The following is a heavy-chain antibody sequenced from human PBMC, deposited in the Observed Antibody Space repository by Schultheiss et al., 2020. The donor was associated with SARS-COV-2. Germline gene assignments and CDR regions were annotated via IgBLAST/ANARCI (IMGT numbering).Heavy chain of an antibody. CDR1: GYTFTDYY. CDR3: ARDPEYCSGGSCYTYFDY. V-gene: IGHV1-2*04. CDR2: INPNSGGT. J-gene: IGHJ4*02. D-gene: IGHD2-15*01. Sequence: ASVKVSCKTSGYTFTDYYVHWVRQAPGEGLEWMGWINPNSGGTNYAQKFQGWVTMTRDTSISTAYMELSRLRSDDTAVYYCARDPEYCSGGSCYTYFDYWGQGTLVTVSS.